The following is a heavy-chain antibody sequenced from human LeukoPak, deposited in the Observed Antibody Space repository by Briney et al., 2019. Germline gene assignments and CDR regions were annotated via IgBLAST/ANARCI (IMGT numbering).Heavy chain of an antibody. D-gene: IGHD3-22*01. CDR3: ARDGDMIIPDNWFDP. CDR2: ISSSSSYI. V-gene: IGHV3-21*01. Sequence: PGGSLRLSCAASGFTFSFYWMSWVRQAPGKGLEWVSFISSSSSYIYYADSLKGRFTISRDNAKNSLYLQMNSLRAEDTAVYYCARDGDMIIPDNWFDPWGQGTLVTVSS. J-gene: IGHJ5*02. CDR1: GFTFSFYW.